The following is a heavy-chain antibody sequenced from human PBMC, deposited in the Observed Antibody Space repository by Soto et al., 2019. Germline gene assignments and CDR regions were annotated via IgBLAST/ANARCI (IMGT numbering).Heavy chain of an antibody. CDR2: TRNKANSYTT. Sequence: CAAAGFTFSDHYMDWVRQAPGKGLEWVGRTRNKANSYTTEYAASVKGRFTISRDDSKNSLYLQMNSLKTEDTAVYYCARLGVDCTNGVCPNYWGQGTLVTVSS. J-gene: IGHJ4*02. CDR1: GFTFSDHY. V-gene: IGHV3-72*01. CDR3: ARLGVDCTNGVCPNY. D-gene: IGHD2-8*01.